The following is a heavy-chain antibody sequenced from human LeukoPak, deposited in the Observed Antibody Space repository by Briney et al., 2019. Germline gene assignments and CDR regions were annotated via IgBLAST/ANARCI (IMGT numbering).Heavy chain of an antibody. V-gene: IGHV1-69*04. J-gene: IGHJ3*02. D-gene: IGHD3-10*01. CDR2: IIPILGIA. CDR1: GGTFSSYA. Sequence: GASVKVSCKASGGTFSSYAIGWVRQAPGQGLEWMGRIIPILGIANYAQKFQGRVTITADKSTNTAYMELSSLRSEDTAVYYCARGGDYYGSGDAFDIWGQGTMVTVSS. CDR3: ARGGDYYGSGDAFDI.